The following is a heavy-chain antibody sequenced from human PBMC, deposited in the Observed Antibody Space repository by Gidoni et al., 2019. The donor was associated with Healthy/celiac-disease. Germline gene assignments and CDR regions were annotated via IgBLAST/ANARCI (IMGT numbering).Heavy chain of an antibody. J-gene: IGHJ2*01. V-gene: IGHV4-59*01. Sequence: QVQLQESGPGLAKPSETLSLTCTVSGGSISSYYWSWIRQPPGKGLEWIGYIYYSGSTNYNPSLKSRVTISVDTSKNQFSLKLSSVTAADTAVYYCARGATGPLAVAFDWYFDLWGRGTLVTVSS. CDR3: ARGATGPLAVAFDWYFDL. CDR1: GGSISSYY. CDR2: IYYSGST. D-gene: IGHD6-19*01.